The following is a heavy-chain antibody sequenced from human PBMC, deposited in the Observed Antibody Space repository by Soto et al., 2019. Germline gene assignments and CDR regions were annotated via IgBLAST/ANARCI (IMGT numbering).Heavy chain of an antibody. Sequence: EVQLVEPGGGLVQPGRSLRLSCAASGFTFDDYAMHWVRQVPGKGLEGVSGINWNSGSIGYGDSVKGRFAISRDNAKNSLHLQMNSLSAEDTAFYYCVKDESINWYSGHFRHWGQGTLVTVSS. CDR1: GFTFDDYA. J-gene: IGHJ1*01. CDR3: VKDESINWYSGHFRH. CDR2: INWNSGSI. V-gene: IGHV3-9*01. D-gene: IGHD6-13*01.